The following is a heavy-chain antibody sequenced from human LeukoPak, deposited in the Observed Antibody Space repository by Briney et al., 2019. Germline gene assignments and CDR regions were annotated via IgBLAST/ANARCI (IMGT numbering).Heavy chain of an antibody. CDR3: AREGIMTTFGGVSYGMDV. V-gene: IGHV3-11*01. Sequence: GGSLRLSCAASGFTFSDYNMNWIRQVPGKGLEWVSHISSSGSTIYYADSVKGRFTASRDNADNSLYLQMNSLRAEDTAAYYCAREGIMTTFGGVSYGMDVWGQGTTVTVSS. J-gene: IGHJ6*02. CDR1: GFTFSDYN. D-gene: IGHD3-16*01. CDR2: ISSSGSTI.